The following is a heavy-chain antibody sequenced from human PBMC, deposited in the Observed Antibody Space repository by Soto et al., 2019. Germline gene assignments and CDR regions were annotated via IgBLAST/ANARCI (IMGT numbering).Heavy chain of an antibody. V-gene: IGHV3-30*18. CDR2: ISYNGNNQ. CDR3: AKDRGHLAVAAITGGGDFDK. D-gene: IGHD6-19*01. CDR1: GFTLSSYG. Sequence: QIQLVESGGGVVQPGASQRLSCAASGFTLSSYGMHWVRQAPGKGLEWVAVISYNGNNQYYADSVRGRFTISRENSKSTLYLQMNSLRAEDAAVYYCAKDRGHLAVAAITGGGDFDKWGQGTMVTVSS. J-gene: IGHJ3*02.